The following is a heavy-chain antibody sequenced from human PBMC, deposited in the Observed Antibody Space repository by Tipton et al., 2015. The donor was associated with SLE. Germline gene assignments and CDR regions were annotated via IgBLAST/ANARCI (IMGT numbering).Heavy chain of an antibody. J-gene: IGHJ3*02. D-gene: IGHD5-24*01. CDR3: AREGGDGYKEGAFDI. CDR1: GGSISSGGYY. V-gene: IGHV4-30-2*01. CDR2: INHSGST. Sequence: TLSLTCTVSGGSISSGGYYWSWIRQPPGKGLEWIGEINHSGSTNYNPSLKSRVTISVDTSKNQFSLKLSSVTAADTAVYYCAREGGDGYKEGAFDIWGQGTMVTVSS.